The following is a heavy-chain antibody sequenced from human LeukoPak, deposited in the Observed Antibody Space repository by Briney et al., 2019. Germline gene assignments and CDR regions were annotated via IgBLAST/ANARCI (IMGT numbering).Heavy chain of an antibody. D-gene: IGHD2-2*01. J-gene: IGHJ3*02. Sequence: SETLSLTCTVSGGSISSSSYYWGWIRQPPGKGLEWIGSIYYSGSTYYNPSLKSRVTISVDTSKNQFSLKLSSVTAADTAVYYCARDVGVVGYCSSTSCRGAFDIWGQGTMVTVSS. CDR3: ARDVGVVGYCSSTSCRGAFDI. CDR1: GGSISSSSYY. V-gene: IGHV4-39*07. CDR2: IYYSGST.